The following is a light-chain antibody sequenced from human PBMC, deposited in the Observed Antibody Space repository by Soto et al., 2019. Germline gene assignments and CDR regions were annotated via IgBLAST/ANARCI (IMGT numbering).Light chain of an antibody. CDR1: HIRSKS. V-gene: IGLV3-21*04. J-gene: IGLJ3*02. CDR3: QVWDTSSDPSWV. Sequence: SYVLTQPPSVSVAPGKTARITCGGNHIRSKSVHWYQQRPGQAPVLVIYYASDRPSGIPERFSGSNSGNTATLTISRVEAGDEADYYCQVWDTSSDPSWVFGGGTKLTVL. CDR2: YAS.